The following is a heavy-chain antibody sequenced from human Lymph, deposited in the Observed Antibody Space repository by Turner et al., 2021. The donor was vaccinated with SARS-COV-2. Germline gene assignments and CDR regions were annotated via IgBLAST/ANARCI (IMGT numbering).Heavy chain of an antibody. CDR2: IKPNSGGT. J-gene: IGHJ3*02. Sequence: QVQLVQSGAEVKKPGPSVTFSCKASAYTFTDYYMHWVRQAPGQGLEWMGWIKPNSGGTDYAQKVQGRVTVTRDASVNTAYMELTRLRSDDTAVYYCARGGLYYYDSSAYYNDAFDIWGQGKMGTVSS. CDR3: ARGGLYYYDSSAYYNDAFDI. CDR1: AYTFTDYY. D-gene: IGHD3-22*01. V-gene: IGHV1-2*02.